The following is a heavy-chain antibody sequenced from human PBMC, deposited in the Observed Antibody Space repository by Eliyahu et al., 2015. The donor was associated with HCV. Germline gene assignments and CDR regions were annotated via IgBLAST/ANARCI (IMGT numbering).Heavy chain of an antibody. J-gene: IGHJ6*02. CDR3: ARAHPLGVPAATRENGMDV. CDR2: IYHSGST. Sequence: QVQLQESGPGLVKPSGTLSLTCAVXGGXISSXXWWSWVRQPPGKGLEWIGEIYHSGSTNYNPSLKSRVTISVDKSKNQFSLKLSSVTAADTAVYYCARAHPLGVPAATRENGMDVWGQGTTVTVSS. V-gene: IGHV4-4*02. D-gene: IGHD2-2*01. CDR1: GGXISSXXW.